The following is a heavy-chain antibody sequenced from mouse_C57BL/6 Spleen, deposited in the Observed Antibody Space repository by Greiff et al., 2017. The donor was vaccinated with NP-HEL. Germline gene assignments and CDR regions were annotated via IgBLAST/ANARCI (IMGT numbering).Heavy chain of an antibody. J-gene: IGHJ4*01. Sequence: VPLQPSGADLVTPCASVSMSCKASGYSFTSYTMHWVKQRPGQGLEWIGYINPSSGYTKYNQKFKDKATLTADKSSSTAYMQLSSLTSEDSAVYYCARLFHAMDYWGQGTSVTVSS. V-gene: IGHV1-4*01. CDR2: INPSSGYT. CDR3: ARLFHAMDY. CDR1: GYSFTSYT.